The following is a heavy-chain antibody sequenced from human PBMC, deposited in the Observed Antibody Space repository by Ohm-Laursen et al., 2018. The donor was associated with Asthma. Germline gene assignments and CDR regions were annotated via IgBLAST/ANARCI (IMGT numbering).Heavy chain of an antibody. CDR2: ISYDGSNK. Sequence: SLRLSCAASGFTFSSYGMHWVRQAPGKGLEWVAVISYDGSNKYYADSVKGRFTISRDNSKNTLYLQMNSLRAEDTAVYYCARVGSGWVYYFDYWGQGTLVTVSS. J-gene: IGHJ4*02. V-gene: IGHV3-30*03. CDR1: GFTFSSYG. D-gene: IGHD6-19*01. CDR3: ARVGSGWVYYFDY.